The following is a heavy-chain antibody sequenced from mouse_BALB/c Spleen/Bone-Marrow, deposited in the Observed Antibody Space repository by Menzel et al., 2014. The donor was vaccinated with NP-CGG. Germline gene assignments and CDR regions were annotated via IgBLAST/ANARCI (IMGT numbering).Heavy chain of an antibody. CDR2: IYPGAVYT. Sequence: QVHVEQSGAELVRPGTSVKMSCKAAGYTFTNYWIGWVKQRPGHGLEWIGDIYPGAVYTNYNEKFKGRATLTADTSSSTAYMQLSSLTSEDSAIYYCAIHGEAMDYWGQGTSVTVSS. V-gene: IGHV1-63*02. J-gene: IGHJ4*01. CDR3: AIHGEAMDY. CDR1: GYTFTNYW.